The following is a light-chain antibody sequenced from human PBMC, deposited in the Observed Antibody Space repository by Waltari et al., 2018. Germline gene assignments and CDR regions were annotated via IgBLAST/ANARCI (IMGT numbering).Light chain of an antibody. CDR1: QVIGNA. CDR2: AAS. V-gene: IGKV1-NL1*01. CDR3: QQYYSIALN. J-gene: IGKJ4*01. Sequence: DIQMTQSPSSLSASVGDRVTITCRASQVIGNARAWYQQKPGKAPKLLFYAASRLESVVPSRFSGSGSGTDYTLTISSLQPEDFATYYCQQYYSIALNFGGGTKVEIK.